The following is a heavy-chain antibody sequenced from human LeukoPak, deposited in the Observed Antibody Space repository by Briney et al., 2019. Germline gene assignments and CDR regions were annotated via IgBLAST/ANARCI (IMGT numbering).Heavy chain of an antibody. J-gene: IGHJ4*02. V-gene: IGHV3-23*01. CDR3: AKVRRLYGDFTFDY. Sequence: PGGSLRLSCAASGFTFSSYAMSWVRQAPGKGLEWVSAISGSGGSIYYADSVKGRFTISRDNSKNTLYLQMNSLRAEDTAVYYCAKVRRLYGDFTFDYWGQGTLVTVSS. CDR2: ISGSGGSI. CDR1: GFTFSSYA. D-gene: IGHD4-17*01.